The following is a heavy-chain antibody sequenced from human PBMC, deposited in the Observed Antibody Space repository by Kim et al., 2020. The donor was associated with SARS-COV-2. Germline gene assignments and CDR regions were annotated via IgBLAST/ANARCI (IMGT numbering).Heavy chain of an antibody. CDR3: ARRIASYNYYGLDV. D-gene: IGHD2-21*01. CDR2: VSYSGNT. V-gene: IGHV4-39*07. CDR1: GASITTTSYF. J-gene: IGHJ6*02. Sequence: SETLSLTCSVSGASITTTSYFWGWVRQPPGKGLEWIGSVSYSGNTYYNPSLKSRVTMSLDKSKNDFSLNLTSVTAADTALYYCARRIASYNYYGLDVWGQGTTVTVSS.